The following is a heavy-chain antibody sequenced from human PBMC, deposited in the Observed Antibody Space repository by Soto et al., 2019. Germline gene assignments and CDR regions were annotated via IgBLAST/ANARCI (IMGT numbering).Heavy chain of an antibody. D-gene: IGHD6-13*01. Sequence: SETLSLTCTVSGGSISSYYWSWIRQPPGKGLEWIGYIYYSGSTNYNPSLKSRVTISVDTSKNQFSLKLSSVTAADTAVYYCARDGGIAAAGTPSGWFDPWGQGTLVTVSS. CDR1: GGSISSYY. CDR2: IYYSGST. J-gene: IGHJ5*02. CDR3: ARDGGIAAAGTPSGWFDP. V-gene: IGHV4-59*12.